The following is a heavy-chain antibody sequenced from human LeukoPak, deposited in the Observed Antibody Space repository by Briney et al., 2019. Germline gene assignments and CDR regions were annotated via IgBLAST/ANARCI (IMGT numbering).Heavy chain of an antibody. J-gene: IGHJ5*02. CDR3: ARADCSSSTCYLRRSWFDP. V-gene: IGHV3-11*06. CDR1: GFTFSDYY. D-gene: IGHD2-2*01. CDR2: ISTSSRYI. Sequence: GGSLRLSCAASGFTFSDYYMSWVRQAPGKGLEWVSSISTSSRYIYYKDSVRGRFTISRDDAKNSLYLEMNSLRAEDTAVYYCARADCSSSTCYLRRSWFDPWGQGTLVTVSS.